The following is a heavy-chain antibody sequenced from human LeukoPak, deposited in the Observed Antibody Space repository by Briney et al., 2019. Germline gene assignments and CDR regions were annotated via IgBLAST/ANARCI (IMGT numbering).Heavy chain of an antibody. CDR2: INHSGST. Sequence: SETLSLTCAAYGGSFSGYYWSWIRQPPGKGLEWIGEINHSGSTNYNPSLKSRVTISVDTSKNQFSLKLSSVTAADTAVYYCARALLYCGGDCYAFDYWGQGTLVTVSS. J-gene: IGHJ4*02. V-gene: IGHV4-34*01. CDR3: ARALLYCGGDCYAFDY. D-gene: IGHD2-21*02. CDR1: GGSFSGYY.